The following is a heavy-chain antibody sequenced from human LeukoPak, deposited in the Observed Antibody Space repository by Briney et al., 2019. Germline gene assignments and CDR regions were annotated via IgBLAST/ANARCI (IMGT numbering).Heavy chain of an antibody. D-gene: IGHD4-17*01. Sequence: PGGSLRLSCAASGFTFSTYGLHWVRQAPGKGLEWVALVWSDGNGKFYADSVKGRFTISRDNSKNTVYLQMNSLRAEDTAVYYCVSVLTVTFYSWGQGTLVTVSS. CDR1: GFTFSTYG. V-gene: IGHV3-33*01. CDR3: VSVLTVTFYS. CDR2: VWSDGNGK. J-gene: IGHJ4*02.